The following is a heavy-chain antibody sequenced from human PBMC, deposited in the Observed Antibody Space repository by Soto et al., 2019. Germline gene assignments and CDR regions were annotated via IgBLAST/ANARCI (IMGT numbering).Heavy chain of an antibody. V-gene: IGHV6-1*01. D-gene: IGHD3-22*01. CDR2: TYYRSKWYN. CDR1: GDSVSSNSAA. Sequence: SQTLSLTCAISGDSVSSNSAAGNWIRQSPSRGLEWLGRTYYRSKWYNDYAVSVESRITINPDTSKNQFSLQLNSVTPEDTAVYYCAREADYYDSSGYIYYYYGMDVWGQGTTVTVSS. CDR3: AREADYYDSSGYIYYYYGMDV. J-gene: IGHJ6*02.